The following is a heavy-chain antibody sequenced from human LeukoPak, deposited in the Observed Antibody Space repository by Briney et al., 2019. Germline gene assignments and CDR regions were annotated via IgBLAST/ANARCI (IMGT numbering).Heavy chain of an antibody. CDR2: IKQDGSEK. Sequence: GSLRLSCAASGFTFSNYWMSWVRQAPGKGLEWVANIKQDGSEKYYVDSVKGRFTISRDNAKNSLFLQMNSLRAEETAVYYCARGEYYYDGGYWGQGTLVTVSS. CDR3: ARGEYYYDGGY. J-gene: IGHJ4*02. D-gene: IGHD3-22*01. CDR1: GFTFSNYW. V-gene: IGHV3-7*04.